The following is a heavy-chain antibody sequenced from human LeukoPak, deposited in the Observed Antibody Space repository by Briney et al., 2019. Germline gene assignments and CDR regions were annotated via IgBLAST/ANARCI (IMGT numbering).Heavy chain of an antibody. J-gene: IGHJ4*02. CDR3: ARAPQLWLLADY. CDR2: ISYDGSNK. Sequence: GGSLRLSCAASGFTFSSHAMHWVRQAPGKGLEWVAVISYDGSNKYYADSVKGRFTISRDNSKNTLYLQMNSLRAEDTAVYYCARAPQLWLLADYWGQGTLVTVSS. V-gene: IGHV3-30-3*01. D-gene: IGHD5-18*01. CDR1: GFTFSSHA.